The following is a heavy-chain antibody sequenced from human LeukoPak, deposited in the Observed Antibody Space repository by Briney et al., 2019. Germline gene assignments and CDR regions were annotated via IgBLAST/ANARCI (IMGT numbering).Heavy chain of an antibody. V-gene: IGHV3-13*01. CDR2: IGTAGDT. CDR3: ARGGCSGGSCYPSPPDFDY. CDR1: GFTFSSYD. Sequence: GGSLRLSCAASGFTFSSYDMHWVRQATGKGLEWVSAIGTAGDTYYPGSVKGRFTISRENAKNSLYLQMNSLRAGDTAVYYCARGGCSGGSCYPSPPDFDYWGQGTLVTVSS. D-gene: IGHD2-15*01. J-gene: IGHJ4*02.